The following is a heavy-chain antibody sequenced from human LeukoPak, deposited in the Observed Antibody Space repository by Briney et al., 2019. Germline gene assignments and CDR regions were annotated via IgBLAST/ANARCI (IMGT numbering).Heavy chain of an antibody. CDR1: GGTFSSYA. D-gene: IGHD4-17*01. CDR2: IIPIFGTA. Sequence: GASVKVSCKASGGTFSSYAISWVRQAPGQGLEWMGGIIPIFGTANYAQKFQGRVTITADESTSTAYMELSSLISDDTAVDYYAGDGYGVHGPLDLDYWGQGTLVTVSS. V-gene: IGHV1-69*13. CDR3: AGDGYGVHGPLDLDY. J-gene: IGHJ4*02.